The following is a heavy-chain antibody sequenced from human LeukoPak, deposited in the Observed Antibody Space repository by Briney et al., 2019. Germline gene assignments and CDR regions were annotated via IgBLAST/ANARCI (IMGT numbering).Heavy chain of an antibody. V-gene: IGHV1-2*02. CDR2: INPNILGT. Sequence: GASVKVSCKAAGYTFTDYYMHWARQAPGQGLEWMGWINPNILGTSYAQKFEGRVTMTRDTSTSTFYMELTSLTPDDTAVYFCARPLRSQRGYRGYDFDYFDYWGQGTLVTVSS. CDR1: GYTFTDYY. CDR3: ARPLRSQRGYRGYDFDYFDY. J-gene: IGHJ4*02. D-gene: IGHD5-12*01.